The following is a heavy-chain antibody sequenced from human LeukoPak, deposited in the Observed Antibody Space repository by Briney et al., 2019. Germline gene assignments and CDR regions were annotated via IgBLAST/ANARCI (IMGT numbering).Heavy chain of an antibody. CDR1: GFTFSSYW. Sequence: PGGSLGLSCAASGFTFSSYWMSWVRQAPGKGLEWVANIKQDGSEKYYVDSVKGRFTISRDNAKNSLYLQMNSLRAEDTAVYYCAREGSYSSGWYIDYWGQGTLVTVSS. CDR2: IKQDGSEK. V-gene: IGHV3-7*01. CDR3: AREGSYSSGWYIDY. J-gene: IGHJ4*02. D-gene: IGHD6-19*01.